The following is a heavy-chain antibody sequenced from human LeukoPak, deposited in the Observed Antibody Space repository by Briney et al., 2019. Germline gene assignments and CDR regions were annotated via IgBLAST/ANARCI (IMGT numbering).Heavy chain of an antibody. D-gene: IGHD4-17*01. J-gene: IGHJ4*02. CDR3: ARSERMTGNGDYAFFDY. V-gene: IGHV3-53*01. CDR1: GFSVSNDY. CDR2: IYSAGRT. Sequence: GGSLRLSCAASGFSVSNDYMSWVRQAPGKGLEWVSFIYSAGRTYYADSVRGRFTISRDNSKNTLYLQMNSLRAEDTALYYCARSERMTGNGDYAFFDYWGQGTLVTVSS.